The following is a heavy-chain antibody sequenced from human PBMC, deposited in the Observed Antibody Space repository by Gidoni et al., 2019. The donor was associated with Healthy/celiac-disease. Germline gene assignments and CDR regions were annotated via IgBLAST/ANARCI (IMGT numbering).Heavy chain of an antibody. V-gene: IGHV4-61*02. D-gene: IGHD3-10*01. J-gene: IGHJ6*02. CDR2: IYTSGST. Sequence: QVQLQESGPGLVKPYQTLSLTCTVSGGSISSGSYSWSWIRQPAGKGLEWIGRIYTSGSTTYNPSLKSRVTMSVDTSKNQFSLKLSSVTAADTAVYYCAYGSGSLLYYYGMDVWGQGTTVTVSS. CDR1: GGSISSGSYS. CDR3: AYGSGSLLYYYGMDV.